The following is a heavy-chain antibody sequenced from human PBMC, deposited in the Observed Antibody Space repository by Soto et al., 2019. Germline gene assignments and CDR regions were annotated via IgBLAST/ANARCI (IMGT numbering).Heavy chain of an antibody. CDR1: GGTFSSYA. CDR3: ALGVGEDFNYYYCGMDV. J-gene: IGHJ6*02. CDR2: IIPIFGTA. D-gene: IGHD3-16*01. V-gene: IGHV1-69*13. Sequence: WASVKVSCKASGGTFSSYAISWVRQAPGQGLEWMGGIIPIFGTANYAQKFQGRVTITADESASTAYTELSSLRSEDTAVYYCALGVGEDFNYYYCGMDVWGQGTTVTVYS.